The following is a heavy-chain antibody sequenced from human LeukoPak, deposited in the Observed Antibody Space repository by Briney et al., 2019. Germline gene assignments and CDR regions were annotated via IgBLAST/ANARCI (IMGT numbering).Heavy chain of an antibody. J-gene: IGHJ4*02. CDR2: ISGISSSV. D-gene: IGHD5-18*01. Sequence: GGSLRLSCAASGFIFGSYAMTWVRQVPEKGLECVSSISGISSSVFYADSVKGRFTISRDNSKNTLYLQMNSLRAEDTAIYYCAKKGSSTDPGYTYGYFDYWDQGTLVTVSS. CDR1: GFIFGSYA. CDR3: AKKGSSTDPGYTYGYFDY. V-gene: IGHV3-23*01.